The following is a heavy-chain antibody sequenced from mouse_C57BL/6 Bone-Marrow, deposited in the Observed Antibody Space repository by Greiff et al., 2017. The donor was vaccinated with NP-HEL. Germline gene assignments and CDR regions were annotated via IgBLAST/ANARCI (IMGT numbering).Heavy chain of an antibody. CDR2: ISDGGSYT. CDR3: AREEIYYYGSSYPWFAY. CDR1: GFTFSSYA. Sequence: EVQVVESGGGLVKPGGSLKLSCAASGFTFSSYAMSWVRQTPEKRLEWVATISDGGSYTYYPDNVKGRFTISRDNAKNNLYLQMSHLKSEDTAMYYCAREEIYYYGSSYPWFAYWGQGTLVTVSA. D-gene: IGHD1-1*01. J-gene: IGHJ3*01. V-gene: IGHV5-4*01.